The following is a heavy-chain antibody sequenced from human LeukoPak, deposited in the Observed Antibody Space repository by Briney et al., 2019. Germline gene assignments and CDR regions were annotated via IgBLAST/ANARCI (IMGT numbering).Heavy chain of an antibody. D-gene: IGHD3-3*01. V-gene: IGHV4-31*03. CDR1: GGSISSGGYS. J-gene: IGHJ3*02. Sequence: PSETLSLTCTVSGGSISSGGYSWSRIRQHPGKGLEWIGYIYYSGSTYYNPSLKSRVTISVDTSKNQFSLKLSSVTAADTAVCYCARDLRLFGGYAFDIWGQGTMVTVSS. CDR3: ARDLRLFGGYAFDI. CDR2: IYYSGST.